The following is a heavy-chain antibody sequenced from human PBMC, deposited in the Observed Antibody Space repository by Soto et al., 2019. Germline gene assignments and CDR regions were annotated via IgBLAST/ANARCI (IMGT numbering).Heavy chain of an antibody. J-gene: IGHJ4*02. CDR1: GFAFNDSA. Sequence: DVQVVQSGGGLVQPGGSLKLSCAASGFAFNDSAMHWVRQASGKGLEWVARVRSKTNNYATAYPVSVRGRFTVSRDASMGPTYLQMNSLKTEDTGMYYCTNNFWWGQGLLVTVSS. CDR3: TNNFW. V-gene: IGHV3-73*01. CDR2: VRSKTNNYAT.